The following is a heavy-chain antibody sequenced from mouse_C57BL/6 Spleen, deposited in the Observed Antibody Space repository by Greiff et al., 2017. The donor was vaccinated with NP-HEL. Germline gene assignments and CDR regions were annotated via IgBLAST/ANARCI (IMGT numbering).Heavy chain of an antibody. V-gene: IGHV5-17*01. J-gene: IGHJ2*01. CDR3: ASNYGSSFHFDY. CDR1: GFTFSDYG. CDR2: ISSGSSTI. D-gene: IGHD1-1*01. Sequence: EVKLMESGGGLVKPGGSLKLSCAASGFTFSDYGMHWVRQAPEKGLEWVAYISSGSSTIYYADTVKGRFTISRDNAKNTLFLQMNSLRSEDTAMYYCASNYGSSFHFDYWGQGTTLTVSS.